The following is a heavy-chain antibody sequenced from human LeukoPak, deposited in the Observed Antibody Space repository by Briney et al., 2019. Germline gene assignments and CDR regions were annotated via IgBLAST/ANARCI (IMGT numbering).Heavy chain of an antibody. J-gene: IGHJ4*02. V-gene: IGHV3-9*01. CDR2: ISWDSGFV. Sequence: GRSLRLSCAASGFTFHEYAMHWVRQAPGKGLEWVSGISWDSGFVGYSDSVKGRFTISRDNAKNSLYLQMNGLRVEDTALYYCTKGGLSTYGSGSYYNGPEYWGQGTLVTVSS. CDR3: TKGGLSTYGSGSYYNGPEY. D-gene: IGHD3-10*01. CDR1: GFTFHEYA.